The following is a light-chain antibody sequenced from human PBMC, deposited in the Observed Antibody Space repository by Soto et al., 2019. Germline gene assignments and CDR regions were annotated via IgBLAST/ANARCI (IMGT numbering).Light chain of an antibody. CDR1: QGNRND. J-gene: IGKJ1*01. CDR2: AAS. CDR3: QQYYSYPRT. Sequence: EIQMTQSLSSLSTSLGDRVTITCRASQGNRNDLGWYQQKPGKAPKRLNYAASSLQGGVPSRFSGSGSGTDFTLTITCLQSEDFATYYCQQYYSYPRTFGQGAKV. V-gene: IGKV1-17*01.